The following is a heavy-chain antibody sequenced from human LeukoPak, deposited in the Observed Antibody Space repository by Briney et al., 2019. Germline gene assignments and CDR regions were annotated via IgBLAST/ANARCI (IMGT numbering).Heavy chain of an antibody. CDR3: AKDLDYGDYGGAFDI. CDR2: ISGSGGST. V-gene: IGHV3-23*01. D-gene: IGHD4-17*01. Sequence: RTGGSLRLSCAASGFTFSTYAMSWVRQAPGKGLEWVSAISGSGGSTYYADSVQGRFTISRDNSKNTLYLQMNSLRAEDTAVYYCAKDLDYGDYGGAFDIWGQGAMVTVSS. J-gene: IGHJ3*02. CDR1: GFTFSTYA.